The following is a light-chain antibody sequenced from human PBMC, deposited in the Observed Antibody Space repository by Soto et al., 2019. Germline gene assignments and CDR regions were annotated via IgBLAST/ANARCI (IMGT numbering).Light chain of an antibody. J-gene: IGLJ1*01. Sequence: QSALTQPAFVSGSPRQSITISCTGASSDVGGYTYVSWYQQHPGKAPKLIIYEVNNRPSGVSHRFSGSKSGNTASLTISGLQAEDEADYYCSSYTSSSTLYVFGTGTKVTVL. V-gene: IGLV2-14*01. CDR3: SSYTSSSTLYV. CDR2: EVN. CDR1: SSDVGGYTY.